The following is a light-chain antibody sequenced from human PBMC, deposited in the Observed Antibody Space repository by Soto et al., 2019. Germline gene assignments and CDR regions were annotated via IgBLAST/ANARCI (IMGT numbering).Light chain of an antibody. Sequence: QSALTQPASVSGSPGQSITISCIGTSSDVGSYNLVSWYQQFPGTAPKLLIYDNYWRPSGIPDRFSASKSGTSATLGITGLQTGDEADYYCATWDSSLSAVVVGGGTQLTVL. V-gene: IGLV1-51*01. CDR1: SSDVGSYNL. CDR3: ATWDSSLSAVV. CDR2: DNY. J-gene: IGLJ2*01.